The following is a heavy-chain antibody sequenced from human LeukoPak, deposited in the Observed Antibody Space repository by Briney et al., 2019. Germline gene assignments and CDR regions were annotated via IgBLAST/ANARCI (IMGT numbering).Heavy chain of an antibody. CDR2: IIPIFGTA. J-gene: IGHJ4*02. D-gene: IGHD3-22*01. CDR1: GGTFSSYA. Sequence: SVKVSCKASGGTFSSYAISWVRQAPGPGLEWMGGIIPIFGTANYAQKFQGRVTITADESTSTAYMELSSLRSEDTAVYYCARANRTYYYDSSGYYSPDYWGQGTLVTVSS. V-gene: IGHV1-69*13. CDR3: ARANRTYYYDSSGYYSPDY.